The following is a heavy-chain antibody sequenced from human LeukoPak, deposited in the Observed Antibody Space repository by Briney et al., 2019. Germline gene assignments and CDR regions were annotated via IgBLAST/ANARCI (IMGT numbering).Heavy chain of an antibody. J-gene: IGHJ4*02. CDR3: ARGREVTRDFDY. CDR1: GGSFSGYY. CDR2: VNFGGNT. Sequence: SETLSLTCVVYGGSFSGYYWSWIRQPPGKGLEWIGHVNFGGNTNYNPPLESRVTISVDTSKSQFSLKLSSVTAADTSVYYCARGREVTRDFDYWGQGTLVSVSS. V-gene: IGHV4-34*01. D-gene: IGHD4-23*01.